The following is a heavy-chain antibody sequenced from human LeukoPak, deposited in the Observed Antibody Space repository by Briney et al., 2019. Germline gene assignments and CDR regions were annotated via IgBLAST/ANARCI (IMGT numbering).Heavy chain of an antibody. CDR2: ISWNSGSI. J-gene: IGHJ4*02. V-gene: IGHV3-9*01. Sequence: GGSLRLSCAASGFTFDDYAMHWVRQAPGKGLEWVSGISWNSGSIGYADPVKGRFTISRDNAKNSLYLQMNSLRAEDTALYYCAKDNAGYFDYWGQGTLVTVSS. CDR1: GFTFDDYA. CDR3: AKDNAGYFDY.